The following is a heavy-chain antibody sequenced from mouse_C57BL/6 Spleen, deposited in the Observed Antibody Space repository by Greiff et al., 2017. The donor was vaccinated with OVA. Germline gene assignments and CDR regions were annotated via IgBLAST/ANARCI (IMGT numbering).Heavy chain of an antibody. CDR2: INPGSGNT. Sequence: VQVEESGPELVRPGASVKLSCKASGYTFTGYYINWVKQRPGQGLEWIANINPGSGNTYYNDKFKGKATLTVEKSSSTAYMQLSSQTSEESAVDTGAQEDTRVEGEDYFDYWGKGTTLTVSS. D-gene: IGHD1-1*01. V-gene: IGHV1-76*01. CDR3: AQEDTRVEGEDYFDY. CDR1: GYTFTGYY. J-gene: IGHJ2*01.